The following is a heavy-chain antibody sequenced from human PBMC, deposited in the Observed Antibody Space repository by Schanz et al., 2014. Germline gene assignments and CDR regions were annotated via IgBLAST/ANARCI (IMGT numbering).Heavy chain of an antibody. Sequence: EVHLVESGGGLVQPGGSLRLSCAASGFNFITFAMSWVRQAPGKGPEWVSAIGGDASRTYYADSVKGRFTISRDNSKSPLYLKITSLRADDTAVYYCARAPPLVRGIAGWFGPWGQGSLVTVSS. V-gene: IGHV3-23*04. CDR2: IGGDASRT. D-gene: IGHD3-10*01. CDR1: GFNFITFA. J-gene: IGHJ5*02. CDR3: ARAPPLVRGIAGWFGP.